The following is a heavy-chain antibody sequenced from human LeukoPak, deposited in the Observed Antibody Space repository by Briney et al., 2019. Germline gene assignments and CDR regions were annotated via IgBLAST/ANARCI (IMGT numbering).Heavy chain of an antibody. CDR1: GYTFTGYY. D-gene: IGHD4-17*01. CDR2: INPNSGGT. CDR3: ARPLFASTVTTPLGFDP. V-gene: IGHV1-2*02. Sequence: ASVKVSCKASGYTFTGYYMHWVRQAPGQGLEWMGWINPNSGGTNYAQKFRGRVTMTRDTSISTAYMELSRLRSDDTAVYYCARPLFASTVTTPLGFDPWGQGTLVTVSS. J-gene: IGHJ5*02.